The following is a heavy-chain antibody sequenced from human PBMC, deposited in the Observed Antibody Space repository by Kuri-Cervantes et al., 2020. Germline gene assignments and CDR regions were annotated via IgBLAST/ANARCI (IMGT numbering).Heavy chain of an antibody. CDR3: TTDGVYYYYGMDV. Sequence: GESLKISCAASGFTFSDAWMSWVRQAPGKGLEWVGHIKSKTDGGTTDYAAPVKGRFTISRDDSKNTLYLQMNSLKTEDTAVYYCTTDGVYYYYGMDVWGQGTTVTVSS. J-gene: IGHJ6*02. D-gene: IGHD3-10*01. CDR1: GFTFSDAW. CDR2: IKSKTDGGTT. V-gene: IGHV3-15*01.